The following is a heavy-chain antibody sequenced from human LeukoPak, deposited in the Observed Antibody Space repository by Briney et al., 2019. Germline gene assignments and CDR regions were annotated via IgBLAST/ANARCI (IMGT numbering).Heavy chain of an antibody. CDR1: RFTFSNSA. D-gene: IGHD1-26*01. Sequence: GGSLRLSCAASRFTFSNSAMSWVRQAPGKGLEWVALIWYDGSNKYYADSVKGRFTISRDNSKNTLYLQMNSLRAEDTAVYYCAREVWSSGSYYVPFDYWGQGTLVTVSS. J-gene: IGHJ4*02. CDR2: IWYDGSNK. CDR3: AREVWSSGSYYVPFDY. V-gene: IGHV3-33*08.